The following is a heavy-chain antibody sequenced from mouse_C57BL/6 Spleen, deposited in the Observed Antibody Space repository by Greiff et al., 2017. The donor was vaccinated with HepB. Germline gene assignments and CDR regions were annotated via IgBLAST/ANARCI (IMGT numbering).Heavy chain of an antibody. D-gene: IGHD1-1*01. CDR2: IRSKSSNYAT. Sequence: DVMLVESGGGLVQPKGSLKLSCAASGFTFNTYAMHWVRQAPGKGLEWVAGIRSKSSNYATYYADSVKDRFTISRDDSQSMLYLQMNNLKTEDTAMYYCVRDYYGSGDYWGQGTTLTVSS. V-gene: IGHV10-3*01. CDR3: VRDYYGSGDY. J-gene: IGHJ2*01. CDR1: GFTFNTYA.